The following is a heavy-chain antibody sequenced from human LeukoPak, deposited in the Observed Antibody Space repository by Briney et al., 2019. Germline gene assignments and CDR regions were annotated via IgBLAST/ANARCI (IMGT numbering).Heavy chain of an antibody. D-gene: IGHD3-10*01. Sequence: PSETLSLTCTVSGGSISSSIYYWGWIRQPPGKGLEWIGTIYYTGRTYDNPSLKSRVTISVDTSKNQFSLNLNSVTAADTAVYYCARYYDSGRHFDCWGQGTLVTVSS. V-gene: IGHV4-39*01. J-gene: IGHJ4*02. CDR1: GGSISSSIYY. CDR3: ARYYDSGRHFDC. CDR2: IYYTGRT.